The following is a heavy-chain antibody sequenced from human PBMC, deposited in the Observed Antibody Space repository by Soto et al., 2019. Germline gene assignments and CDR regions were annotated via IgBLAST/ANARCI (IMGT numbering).Heavy chain of an antibody. D-gene: IGHD6-13*01. CDR2: IYYSGST. V-gene: IGHV4-39*01. CDR3: ARRGAGTSGGLADY. CDR1: GGSISSSSYY. Sequence: QLQLQESGPGLVKLSETLSLTCTVSGGSISSSSYYWGWSRQPPGKGLEWIGSIYYSGSTYYNPSLNSRVTISVDTSKNQFSLKLSSVTAADTAVYYCARRGAGTSGGLADYWGQGTLVTVSS. J-gene: IGHJ4*02.